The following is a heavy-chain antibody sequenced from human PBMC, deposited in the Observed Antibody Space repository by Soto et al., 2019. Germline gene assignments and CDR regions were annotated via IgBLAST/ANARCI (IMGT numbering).Heavy chain of an antibody. CDR2: IIPIFGST. J-gene: IGHJ5*02. D-gene: IGHD3-3*01. V-gene: IGHV1-69*05. CDR3: ARDGYDFWSGSHWFDP. Sequence: SVKVSCKASGGTFSSYAISWVRQAPGQGLEWMGGIIPIFGSTSYAQKFQGRVTMTRDTSTSTVYMELSSLRSEDTAVYYCARDGYDFWSGSHWFDPWGQGTLVTVSS. CDR1: GGTFSSYA.